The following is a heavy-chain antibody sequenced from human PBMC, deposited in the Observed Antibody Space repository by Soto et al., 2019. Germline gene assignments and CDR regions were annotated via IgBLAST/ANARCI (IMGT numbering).Heavy chain of an antibody. CDR1: GGSISSSSYY. V-gene: IGHV4-39*01. CDR2: IYYSGST. Sequence: SETLSLTCTVSGGSISSSSYYWGWIRQPPGKGLEWIGSIYYSGSTYYNPSLKSRVTISVDTSKNQFSLKLSSVTAADTAVYYCARPYGDYRYAFDIWGQGTMVTVSS. J-gene: IGHJ3*02. D-gene: IGHD4-17*01. CDR3: ARPYGDYRYAFDI.